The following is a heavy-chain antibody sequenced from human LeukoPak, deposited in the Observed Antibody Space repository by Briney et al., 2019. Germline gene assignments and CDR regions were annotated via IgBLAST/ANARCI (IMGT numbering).Heavy chain of an antibody. D-gene: IGHD3-10*01. CDR3: ARETGFPDHAFDI. CDR1: GFTFSSYE. CDR2: ISSSGSTI. Sequence: PGGSLRLSCAASGFTFSSYEMNWVRQAPGKGLEWVSYISSSGSTIYYADSVKGRFTISRDNAKNSLYLQMNSLRAEDTAVYYCARETGFPDHAFDIWGQGTMVTVSS. V-gene: IGHV3-48*03. J-gene: IGHJ3*02.